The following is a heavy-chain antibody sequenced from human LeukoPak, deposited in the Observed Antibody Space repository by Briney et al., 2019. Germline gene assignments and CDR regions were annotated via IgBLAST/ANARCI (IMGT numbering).Heavy chain of an antibody. CDR3: ARSRMGDAFDI. V-gene: IGHV4-61*02. CDR2: IYTSGST. J-gene: IGHJ3*02. D-gene: IGHD3-16*01. Sequence: SQTLSLTCTVSSGSISSGNYYWSWIRQPAGKGLEWIGRIYTSGSTNYHPTLKSRVTISVDTSKDQFSLKLSSVTAADTAMYYCARSRMGDAFDIWGQGTMVTVSS. CDR1: SGSISSGNYY.